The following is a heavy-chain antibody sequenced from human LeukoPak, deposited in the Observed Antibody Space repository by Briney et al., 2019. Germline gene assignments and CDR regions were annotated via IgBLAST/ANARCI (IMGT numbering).Heavy chain of an antibody. Sequence: LSLTCTVSGGSISSYYWSWIRQPPGKGLEWVSYISSSGSTIYYADSVKGRFTISRDNAKNSLYLQMNSLRAEDTAVYYCARLYSGYDFDYHYYMDVWGKGTTVTVSS. CDR3: ARLYSGYDFDYHYYMDV. D-gene: IGHD5-12*01. CDR2: ISSSGSTI. CDR1: GGSISSYY. J-gene: IGHJ6*03. V-gene: IGHV3-11*01.